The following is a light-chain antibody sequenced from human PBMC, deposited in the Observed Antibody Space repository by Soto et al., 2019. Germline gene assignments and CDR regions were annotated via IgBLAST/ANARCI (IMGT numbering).Light chain of an antibody. CDR1: QSIRSY. CDR2: AAS. V-gene: IGKV1-39*01. Sequence: DIQMTQSPSSLSASVGDRVTITCRASQSIRSYLNWYQQTPGKAPKLLIYAASSLQSEVPSRFSGSGYVTDFTHTTSSLQPEHFATYDCAPDYSTPWTFGQGTKVQIK. J-gene: IGKJ1*01. CDR3: APDYSTPWT.